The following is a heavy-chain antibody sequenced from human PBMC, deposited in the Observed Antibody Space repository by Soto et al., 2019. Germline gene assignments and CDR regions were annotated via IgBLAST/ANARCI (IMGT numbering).Heavy chain of an antibody. Sequence: QVQLVQSGAEVKKPGASVKVSCKASGYTFTSYGISWVRQAPGQGLEWMGWISAYNGNTHYAQKLQGRVTMTTDTSTSTAYMELRSLRSDDTAVYYCARETRDCSSTCCYTIAEYFQHWGQGTLVTVSS. D-gene: IGHD2-2*02. CDR1: GYTFTSYG. V-gene: IGHV1-18*01. J-gene: IGHJ1*01. CDR2: ISAYNGNT. CDR3: ARETRDCSSTCCYTIAEYFQH.